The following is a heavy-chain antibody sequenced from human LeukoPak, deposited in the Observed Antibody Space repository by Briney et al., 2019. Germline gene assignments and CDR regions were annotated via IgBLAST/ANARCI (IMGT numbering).Heavy chain of an antibody. D-gene: IGHD1-1*01. V-gene: IGHV4-34*01. CDR3: ARGPTISETGYFDY. J-gene: IGHJ4*03. CDR2: VNHRGDT. CDR1: GGSFSAYY. Sequence: KPSETLSLTCAVYGGSFSAYYWSWNRQSPGKGLQWIAEVNHRGDTNYNPSVKGRVTISVDTSKNQFSLKVTSLTAADTAVYYCARGPTISETGYFDYWGQGTLVTVSS.